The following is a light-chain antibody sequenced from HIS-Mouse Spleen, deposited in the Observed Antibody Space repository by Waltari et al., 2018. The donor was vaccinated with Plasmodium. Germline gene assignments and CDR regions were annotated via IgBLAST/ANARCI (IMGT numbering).Light chain of an antibody. J-gene: IGLJ3*02. CDR1: RSDVGGYNY. Sequence: SALTQPASVSGSPGQSITIPCTGTRSDVGGYNYVPWYQQHPGKAPKLMIYEVSNRPSGVSNRFSGSKSGNTASLTISGLQAEDEADYYCSSYTSSSTWVFGGGTKLTVL. V-gene: IGLV2-14*01. CDR2: EVS. CDR3: SSYTSSSTWV.